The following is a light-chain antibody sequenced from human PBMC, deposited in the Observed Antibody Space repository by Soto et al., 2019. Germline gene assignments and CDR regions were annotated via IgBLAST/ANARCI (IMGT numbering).Light chain of an antibody. CDR1: QSAGNF. CDR2: YIS. J-gene: IGKJ5*01. Sequence: EIVLTQAPTSLSFSPLNIASLSCRASQSAGNFLAWYQQKPGQAPRLLIYYISTRATGIPARFSGSGSGTEFTLTINSLQSEDSAVYYCQQHNQWTLTLGQGTRLEIK. CDR3: QQHNQWTLT. V-gene: IGKV3D-15*01.